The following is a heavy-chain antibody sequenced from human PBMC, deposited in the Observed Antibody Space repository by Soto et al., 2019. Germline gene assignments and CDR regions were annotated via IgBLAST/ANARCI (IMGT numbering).Heavy chain of an antibody. CDR1: GYTFTGYY. CDR3: ASTHYYYDSSGNRSPYYFDY. J-gene: IGHJ4*02. CDR2: INPNSGGT. Sequence: QVQLVQSGAEVKKPGASVKVSCKASGYTFTGYYMHWVRQAPGQGLEWMGWINPNSGGTNYAQKFQGRVTMTRDTSISTAYMELSRLRSDDTAVYYCASTHYYYDSSGNRSPYYFDYWGQGTLVTVSS. V-gene: IGHV1-2*02. D-gene: IGHD3-22*01.